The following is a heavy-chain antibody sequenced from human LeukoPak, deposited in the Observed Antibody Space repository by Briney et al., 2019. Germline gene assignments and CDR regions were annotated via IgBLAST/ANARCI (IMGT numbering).Heavy chain of an antibody. Sequence: GASVKVSCKASGYTFTGYYMHWVRQAPGQGLEWMGWINPNSGGTNYAQKFQGRVTMTRNTSISTAYMELSSLRSEDTAVYYCARGYVDYGDYYYYYMDVWGKGTTVTISS. CDR1: GYTFTGYY. CDR2: INPNSGGT. V-gene: IGHV1-2*02. CDR3: ARGYVDYGDYYYYYMDV. J-gene: IGHJ6*03. D-gene: IGHD4-17*01.